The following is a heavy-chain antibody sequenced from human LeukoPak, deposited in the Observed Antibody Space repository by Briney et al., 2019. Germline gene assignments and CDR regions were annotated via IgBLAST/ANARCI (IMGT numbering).Heavy chain of an antibody. CDR2: ISGSGGTT. D-gene: IGHD6-13*01. CDR1: GFSFGSYA. CDR3: AKLPYSSSWYGY. V-gene: IGHV3-23*01. J-gene: IGHJ4*02. Sequence: PGGSLRLSCAASGFSFGSYAMSWVRQAAGKGLEWVSGISGSGGTTYYADSVKGRFTISRDNSKNTLYLQMNSLRAEDTAVYYCAKLPYSSSWYGYWGQGTLVTVSS.